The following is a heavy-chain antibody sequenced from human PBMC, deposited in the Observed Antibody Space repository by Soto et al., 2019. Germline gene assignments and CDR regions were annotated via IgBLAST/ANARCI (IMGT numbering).Heavy chain of an antibody. CDR3: ARGGGSPHHLDY. Sequence: EVLLLESGGGLVQPGGSLRLSCAASGFTFNIYAMNWVRQAPGKGLEWVSAIGGRDDNILYEDSVEGRFTISTDDAKNTLDLQLNSLGADDTAVYFCARGGGSPHHLDYWGRGALVTVSS. CDR1: GFTFNIYA. V-gene: IGHV3-23*01. J-gene: IGHJ4*01. CDR2: IGGRDDNI. D-gene: IGHD1-26*01.